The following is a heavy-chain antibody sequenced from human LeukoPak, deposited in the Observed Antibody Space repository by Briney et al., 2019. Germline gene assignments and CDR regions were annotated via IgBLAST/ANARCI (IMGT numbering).Heavy chain of an antibody. Sequence: ASVKVSCKASGYTFTSYDINWARQATGQGLEWMGWMNPNSGNTGYAQKFQGRVTMTRDTSTSTVYMELSSLRSEDTAVYYCARPATPKYYDFWSGYLDYWGQGTLVTVSS. D-gene: IGHD3-3*01. J-gene: IGHJ4*02. V-gene: IGHV1-8*01. CDR3: ARPATPKYYDFWSGYLDY. CDR1: GYTFTSYD. CDR2: MNPNSGNT.